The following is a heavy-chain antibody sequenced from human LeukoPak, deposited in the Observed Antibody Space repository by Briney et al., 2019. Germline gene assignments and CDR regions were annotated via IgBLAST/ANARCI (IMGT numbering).Heavy chain of an antibody. Sequence: GGSLRLSCAASGFRFSTYSMNWVRQAPGKGLEWISYISHSGGAEHYTDSVKGQFTISRDNAKNALYLQMNSLRAEDTAVYFCARDYVFAFDYWSQGTLVTVSS. D-gene: IGHD3-10*02. CDR2: ISHSGGAE. J-gene: IGHJ4*02. CDR3: ARDYVFAFDY. CDR1: GFRFSTYS. V-gene: IGHV3-48*01.